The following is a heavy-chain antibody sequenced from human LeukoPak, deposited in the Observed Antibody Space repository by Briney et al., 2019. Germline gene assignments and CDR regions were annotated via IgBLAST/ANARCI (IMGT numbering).Heavy chain of an antibody. J-gene: IGHJ4*02. CDR2: IYYSGST. V-gene: IGHV4-39*01. D-gene: IGHD6-13*01. CDR3: ARSKSWYYFDY. Sequence: KPSETLSLTCTASGGSISSSSYYWGWIRQPPGNGLEWIGSIYYSGSTYYNPSLKSRVTISVDTSKNQFSLKLSSVTAADTAVYYCARSKSWYYFDYWGQGTLVTVSS. CDR1: GGSISSSSYY.